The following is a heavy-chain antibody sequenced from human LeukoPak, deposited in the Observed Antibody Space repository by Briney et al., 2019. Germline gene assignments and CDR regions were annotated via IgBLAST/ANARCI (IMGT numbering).Heavy chain of an antibody. V-gene: IGHV3-48*03. D-gene: IGHD5-18*01. CDR3: ARGGYDRAYYYGMDV. Sequence: GGSLRLSCTASGFAFSIYEMDWVRQAPGKGLEWVSYTSSSGSYIQYAESVKGRFTISRDNAEKSLFLQMNSLRDEDTAVYYCARGGYDRAYYYGMDVWGQGTTVTVSS. CDR2: TSSSGSYI. CDR1: GFAFSIYE. J-gene: IGHJ6*02.